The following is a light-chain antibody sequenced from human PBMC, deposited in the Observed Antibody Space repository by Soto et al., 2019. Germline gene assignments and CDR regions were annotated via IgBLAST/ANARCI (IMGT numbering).Light chain of an antibody. J-gene: IGLJ1*01. CDR1: TSDVGSYDL. Sequence: QSALTQPASVSGSPGQSITISCTGTTSDVGSYDLVSWYQQHPGKAPKIMIYEVSKRPSGDSNRFSGSKPGNTASLTISGLQAEDEADYYCSSYAGGRSPYVFGTGTKVTVL. V-gene: IGLV2-23*02. CDR3: SSYAGGRSPYV. CDR2: EVS.